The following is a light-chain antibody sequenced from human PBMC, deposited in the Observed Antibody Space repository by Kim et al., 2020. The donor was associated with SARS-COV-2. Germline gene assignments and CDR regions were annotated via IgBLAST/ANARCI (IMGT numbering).Light chain of an antibody. CDR2: DIS. Sequence: PGGTVTRPGGSSTGAVTYGHYPYWFQQKPGQAPRTLIYDISTKHSWTPARFSGSLIGGKAALTLSGAQPEDEAEYYCLLSYSGARIFGGGTQLTVL. CDR1: TGAVTYGHY. CDR3: LLSYSGARI. V-gene: IGLV7-46*01. J-gene: IGLJ2*01.